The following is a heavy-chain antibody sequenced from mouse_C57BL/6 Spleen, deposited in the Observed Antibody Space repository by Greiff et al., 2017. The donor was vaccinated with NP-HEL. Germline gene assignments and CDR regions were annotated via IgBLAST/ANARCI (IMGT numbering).Heavy chain of an antibody. V-gene: IGHV1-81*01. D-gene: IGHD2-3*01. Sequence: QVHVKQSGAELARPGASVKLSCKASGYTFTSYGISWVKQRTGQGLEWIGEIYPRSGNTYYNEKFKGKATLTADKSSSTAYMELRSLTSEDSAVYFCASGMVTRFAYWGQGTLVTVSA. CDR1: GYTFTSYG. CDR3: ASGMVTRFAY. CDR2: IYPRSGNT. J-gene: IGHJ3*01.